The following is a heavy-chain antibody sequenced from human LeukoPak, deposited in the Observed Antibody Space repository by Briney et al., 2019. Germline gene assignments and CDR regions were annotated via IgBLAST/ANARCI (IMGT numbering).Heavy chain of an antibody. J-gene: IGHJ1*01. CDR3: ARDPTTDCSSTSCYTSEYFQH. CDR2: ISSSSSYI. V-gene: IGHV3-21*01. D-gene: IGHD2-2*02. Sequence: GGSLRLSCAASVFTFSSYSMNWVRQAPGKGLEWVSSISSSSSYIYYADSVKGRFTSSRGNAKNSLYPQMNSLRAEDTAVYYCARDPTTDCSSTSCYTSEYFQHWGQGTLVTVSS. CDR1: VFTFSSYS.